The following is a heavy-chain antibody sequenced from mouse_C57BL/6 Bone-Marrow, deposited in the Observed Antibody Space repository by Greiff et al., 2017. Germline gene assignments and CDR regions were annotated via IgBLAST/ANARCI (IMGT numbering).Heavy chain of an antibody. V-gene: IGHV5-17*01. CDR2: ISSGSSTI. CDR3: ARRGYYGSGRYFDV. J-gene: IGHJ1*03. CDR1: GFTFSDYG. D-gene: IGHD1-1*01. Sequence: EVMLVESGGGLVKPGGSLKLSCAASGFTFSDYGMHWVRQAPAKGLEWVAYISSGSSTIYYADTVKGRFTISRDNAKNTLFLQMTSRRTEDTAMYYCARRGYYGSGRYFDVGGTGTTVTVSS.